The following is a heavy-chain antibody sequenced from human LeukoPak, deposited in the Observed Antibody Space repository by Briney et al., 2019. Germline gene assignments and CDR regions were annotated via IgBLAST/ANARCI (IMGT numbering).Heavy chain of an antibody. V-gene: IGHV3-11*06. Sequence: LSLTCTVSGGSISSGDYYWSWIRQPPGKGLEWVSSISSSSSYIYYADSVKGRFTISRDNAKNSLYLQMNSLRAEDTAVYYCARVLQYGTDFDYWGRGTLVTVSS. D-gene: IGHD1-26*01. CDR1: GGSISSGDYY. CDR3: ARVLQYGTDFDY. J-gene: IGHJ4*02. CDR2: ISSSSSYI.